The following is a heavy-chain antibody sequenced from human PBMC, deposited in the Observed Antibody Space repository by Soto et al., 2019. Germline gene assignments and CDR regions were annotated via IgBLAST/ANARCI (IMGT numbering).Heavy chain of an antibody. CDR3: ARDCSGGSCYPGMDV. D-gene: IGHD2-15*01. Sequence: KPWGSLRLSCAASGFNFNSYTINCVRHSPGKRLEWLSSISSSGYIFSTDSVRGRFTISRDNAKNSVYLQINSLRAEDTAVYFCARDCSGGSCYPGMDVWGQGTTVTVSS. J-gene: IGHJ6*02. V-gene: IGHV3-21*01. CDR2: ISSSGYI. CDR1: GFNFNSYT.